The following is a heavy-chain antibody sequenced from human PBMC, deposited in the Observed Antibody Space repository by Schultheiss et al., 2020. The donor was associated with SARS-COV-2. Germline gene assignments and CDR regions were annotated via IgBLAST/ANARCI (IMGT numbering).Heavy chain of an antibody. J-gene: IGHJ5*02. CDR2: FDPEDGET. CDR1: GYTLTELS. D-gene: IGHD2-15*01. CDR3: ARSVVVVAATPDWFDP. Sequence: ASVKVSCKVSGYTLTELSMHWVRQAPGKGLEWMGGFDPEDGETIYAQKFQGRVTMTEDTSTDTAYMELSRLRSDDTAVYYCARSVVVVAATPDWFDPWGQGTLVTVSS. V-gene: IGHV1-24*01.